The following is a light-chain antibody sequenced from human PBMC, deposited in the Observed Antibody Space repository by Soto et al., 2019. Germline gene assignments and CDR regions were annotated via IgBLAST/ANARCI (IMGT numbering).Light chain of an antibody. CDR1: QSIITY. CDR2: GIS. Sequence: DIQMTQSPSSLSASVRDRVTITCRASQSIITYLHWYQQKPGKAPKLLIYGISSLQSGVPSRFSGSGSGTDFTLTISSLQPEDSATYYCQQSYSVPFTFGPGTKVDIK. CDR3: QQSYSVPFT. V-gene: IGKV1-39*01. J-gene: IGKJ3*01.